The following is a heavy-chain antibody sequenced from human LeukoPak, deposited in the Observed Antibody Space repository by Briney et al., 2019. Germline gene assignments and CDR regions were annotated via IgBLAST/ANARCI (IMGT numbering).Heavy chain of an antibody. D-gene: IGHD4-23*01. CDR1: GLTFDDYA. Sequence: GGSLRLSCAASGLTFDDYAMHWVRQAPGKGLEWVSGISWNSGSIGYADSVKGRFTISRDNAKNSLYLQMNSLRAEDTALYYCAKDIGGNSEEAFDNWGQGTMVTVSS. V-gene: IGHV3-9*01. CDR2: ISWNSGSI. J-gene: IGHJ3*02. CDR3: AKDIGGNSEEAFDN.